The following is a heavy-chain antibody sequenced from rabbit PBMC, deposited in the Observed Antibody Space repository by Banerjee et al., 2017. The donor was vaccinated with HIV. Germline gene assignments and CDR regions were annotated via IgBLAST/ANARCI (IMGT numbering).Heavy chain of an antibody. D-gene: IGHD1-1*01. V-gene: IGHV1S47*01. CDR3: ARDLTDVIGWNFGW. Sequence: QEQLVESGGGLVQPTGSLTLTCKASGFSFGDRDVMCWVRQAPGKGPEWIACIYNGDGSTYYASWVNGRFTISRSTSLNTVTLQMTSLTAADSATYFCARDLTDVIGWNFGWWGPGTLVTVS. J-gene: IGHJ4*01. CDR2: IYNGDGST. CDR1: GFSFGDRDV.